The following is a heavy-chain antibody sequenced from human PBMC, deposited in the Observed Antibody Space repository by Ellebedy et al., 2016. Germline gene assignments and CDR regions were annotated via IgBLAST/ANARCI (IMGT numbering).Heavy chain of an antibody. J-gene: IGHJ6*02. CDR3: ARDAAPLRYFDWLVTLYGMDV. Sequence: GGSLRLSCAASRFTFSSYWMSWVRQAPGKGLEWVANIKQDGSEKYYVDSVKGRFTISRDNAKNSLYLQMNSLRDEDTAVYYCARDAAPLRYFDWLVTLYGMDVWGQGTTVTVSS. CDR1: RFTFSSYW. CDR2: IKQDGSEK. V-gene: IGHV3-7*01. D-gene: IGHD3-9*01.